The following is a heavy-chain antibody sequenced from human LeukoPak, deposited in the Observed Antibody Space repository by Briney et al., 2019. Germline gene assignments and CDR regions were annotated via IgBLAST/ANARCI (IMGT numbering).Heavy chain of an antibody. Sequence: SVKVSCKASGGTFSSYAISWVRQAPGQGLEWMGGIIPIFGTANYAQKFQGRVTITADESTSTAYMELSSLRSEHTAVYYCARRASPSSWYLDYWGQGTLVTVSS. V-gene: IGHV1-69*13. CDR3: ARRASPSSWYLDY. J-gene: IGHJ4*02. CDR1: GGTFSSYA. D-gene: IGHD6-13*01. CDR2: IIPIFGTA.